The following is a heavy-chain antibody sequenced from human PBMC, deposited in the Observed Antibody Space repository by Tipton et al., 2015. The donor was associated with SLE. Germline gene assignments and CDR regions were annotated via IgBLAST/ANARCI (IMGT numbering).Heavy chain of an antibody. V-gene: IGHV3-66*02. CDR2: IYSGGST. D-gene: IGHD3-10*01. CDR1: GFTVSSNY. Sequence: SLRLSCAASGFTVSSNYMSWVRQAPGKGLEWVSVIYSGGSTYYADSVKGRFTISRDNSKNTLYLQMNSLRAEDTAVYYCARNPLHGDFFDYWGQGTLVTVSS. CDR3: ARNPLHGDFFDY. J-gene: IGHJ4*02.